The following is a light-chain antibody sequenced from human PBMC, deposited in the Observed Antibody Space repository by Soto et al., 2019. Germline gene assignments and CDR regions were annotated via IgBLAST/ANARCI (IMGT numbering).Light chain of an antibody. J-gene: IGLJ3*02. V-gene: IGLV2-11*01. CDR1: SSDVGTYNY. CDR2: DVT. Sequence: QAVVTQPRSLSGSPGQSLTISCTGTSSDVGTYNYVSWYQQHPGKAPKPMIYDVTKRPSGVPDRFSGFKSGNTASLTISGLQAEDEADYYCCSYAGSDTWVFGGGTKLTVL. CDR3: CSYAGSDTWV.